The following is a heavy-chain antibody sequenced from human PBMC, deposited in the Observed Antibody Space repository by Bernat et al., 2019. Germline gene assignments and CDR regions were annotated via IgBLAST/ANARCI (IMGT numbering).Heavy chain of an antibody. D-gene: IGHD4-11*01. V-gene: IGHV3-66*01. Sequence: EVQLVESGGGLVQPGGSLRLSCAATGFTVSSNYMSWVRQAPGKGLEWVSMIYSGGSTYYADSVKDRFTISRDNSKNRVYLQMNSLRAEDTAVYYCATYSNNDAFDIWGQGTMVTVSS. CDR2: IYSGGST. J-gene: IGHJ3*02. CDR3: ATYSNNDAFDI. CDR1: GFTVSSNY.